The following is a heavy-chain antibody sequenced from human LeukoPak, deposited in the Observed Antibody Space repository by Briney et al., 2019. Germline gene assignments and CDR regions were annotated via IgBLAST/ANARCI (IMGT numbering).Heavy chain of an antibody. Sequence: QTGGSLRLSCAASGFTVSSNYMSWVRQAPGKGLEWVSVIYSGGSTYYADSVKGRFTISRDNAKNTLYLQMNSLRAEDTAVYYCARAADYYDSSGYKTPPGYWGQGTLVTVSS. D-gene: IGHD3-22*01. V-gene: IGHV3-53*01. CDR2: IYSGGST. J-gene: IGHJ4*02. CDR3: ARAADYYDSSGYKTPPGY. CDR1: GFTVSSNY.